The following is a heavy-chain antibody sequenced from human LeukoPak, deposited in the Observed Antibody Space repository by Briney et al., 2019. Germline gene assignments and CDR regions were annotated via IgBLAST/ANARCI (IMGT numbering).Heavy chain of an antibody. J-gene: IGHJ4*02. D-gene: IGHD4-17*01. CDR1: GFTFSSYA. V-gene: IGHV3-30*01. CDR2: ISYDGSNK. CDR3: ARVGGYGYYGWFDY. Sequence: GRTLRLSCAASGFTFSSYAMHWVRQAPGKGLEWVAVISYDGSNKYYADSVKGRFTISRDNSKNTLYLQMNSLRAEDTAVYYCARVGGYGYYGWFDYWGQGTLVTVSS.